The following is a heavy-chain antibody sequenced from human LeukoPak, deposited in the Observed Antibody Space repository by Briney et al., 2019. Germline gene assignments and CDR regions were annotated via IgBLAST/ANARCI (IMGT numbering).Heavy chain of an antibody. Sequence: SETLSLTCTVSGGSISSSSYYWGWIRQPPGKGLEWIGSISYSGSTYYNPSLKSRVTISVDTSKNQFSLKLSSVTAADTAVYYCARGAVVVVAADYWGQGTLVTLSS. V-gene: IGHV4-39*07. CDR1: GGSISSSSYY. J-gene: IGHJ4*02. CDR3: ARGAVVVVAADY. D-gene: IGHD2-15*01. CDR2: ISYSGST.